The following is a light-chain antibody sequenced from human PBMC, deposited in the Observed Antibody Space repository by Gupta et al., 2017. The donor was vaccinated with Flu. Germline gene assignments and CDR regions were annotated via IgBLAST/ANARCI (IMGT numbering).Light chain of an antibody. CDR1: QSINSH. V-gene: IGKV3-15*01. J-gene: IGKJ2*01. Sequence: PATPYVSPAERATLSIMSSQSINSHLAWYQQKPGQAPRLLIYGASTRATGIPARFSGSGSGTXFTLTIXSLQSEDFAVYCCQQYNDWPMTFGXGTKMEIK. CDR2: GAS. CDR3: QQYNDWPMT.